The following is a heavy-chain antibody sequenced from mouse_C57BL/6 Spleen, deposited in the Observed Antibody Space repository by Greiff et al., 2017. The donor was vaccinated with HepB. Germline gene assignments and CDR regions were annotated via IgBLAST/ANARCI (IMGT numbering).Heavy chain of an antibody. CDR3: TAMDYYGSSSLDY. Sequence: EVKLQESGGGLVQPGGSMKLSCVASGFTFSNYWMNWVRQSPEKGLEWVAQIRLKSDNYATHYAESVKGRFTISRDDSKSSVYLQMNNLRAEDTGIYYCTAMDYYGSSSLDYWGQGTTLTVSS. D-gene: IGHD1-1*01. V-gene: IGHV6-3*01. CDR2: IRLKSDNYAT. J-gene: IGHJ2*01. CDR1: GFTFSNYW.